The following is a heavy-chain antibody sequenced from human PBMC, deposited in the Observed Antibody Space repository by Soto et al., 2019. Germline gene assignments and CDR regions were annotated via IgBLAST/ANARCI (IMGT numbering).Heavy chain of an antibody. CDR1: GFTFSSYA. V-gene: IGHV3-23*01. D-gene: IGHD4-17*01. J-gene: IGHJ4*02. CDR2: ISGSGGST. Sequence: EVQLLESGGGLVQPGGSLRLSCAASGFTFSSYAMSWVRQAPGKGLEWVSAISGSGGSTYYADSVKGRFTISKDNSKNTLYLQMNSLRAEDTAVYYCAKDFSPVTIPPHFDYWGQGTLVTVSS. CDR3: AKDFSPVTIPPHFDY.